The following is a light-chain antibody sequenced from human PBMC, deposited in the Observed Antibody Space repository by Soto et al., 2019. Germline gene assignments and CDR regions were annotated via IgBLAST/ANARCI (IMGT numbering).Light chain of an antibody. J-gene: IGKJ1*01. V-gene: IGKV1-9*01. CDR3: QHYNSYSEA. CDR2: KAS. Sequence: DNQLTHSPSFLSASVEERXTMXWLASQGISSYLAWYQQKPGKAPKLLIYKASTLKSGVPSRFSGSGSGTEFTLTISSLQPDDFATYYCQHYNSYSEAFGQGTKVDNK. CDR1: QGISSY.